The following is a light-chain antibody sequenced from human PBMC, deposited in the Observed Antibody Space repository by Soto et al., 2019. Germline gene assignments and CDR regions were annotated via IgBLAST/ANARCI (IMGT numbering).Light chain of an antibody. Sequence: QAVLTQPASVSGSPGQSITISCTGTSSDVGSYHYVSWYQLHPGKAPKLLIYEVGHRPSGISSRFSGSKSGNTASLTISGLHPEDEADYFCSSYTNTSTLMIFGGGTKVTVL. CDR1: SSDVGSYHY. CDR3: SSYTNTSTLMI. J-gene: IGLJ2*01. CDR2: EVG. V-gene: IGLV2-14*01.